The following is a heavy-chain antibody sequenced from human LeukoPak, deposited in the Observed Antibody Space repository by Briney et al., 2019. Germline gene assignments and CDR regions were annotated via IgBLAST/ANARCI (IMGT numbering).Heavy chain of an antibody. Sequence: PGGSLRLSCAASGFTFSSYSMNWVRQAPGKGLEWVSYISSSSSTIYYADSVKGRFTISRDNAKNSLYLQMNSLRAEDTAVYYCAREGYSSSSRPRNDAFDIWGQGTMVTVSS. CDR3: AREGYSSSSRPRNDAFDI. J-gene: IGHJ3*02. CDR2: ISSSSSTI. CDR1: GFTFSSYS. D-gene: IGHD6-13*01. V-gene: IGHV3-48*01.